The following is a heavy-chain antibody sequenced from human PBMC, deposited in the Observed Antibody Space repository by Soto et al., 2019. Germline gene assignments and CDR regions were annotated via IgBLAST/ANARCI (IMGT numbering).Heavy chain of an antibody. CDR3: ARGDMLGTASYGMAV. D-gene: IGHD5-12*01. J-gene: IGHJ6*02. CDR1: GFTFSIYS. Sequence: EVPLVESGGGLVKPGESLTLSCAASGFTFSIYSMDWVRQAPGKGVEWVSSINSRSVYIYYADSVRGRFTISRANGKYSLYLHMSSLRTADTAVYFCARGDMLGTASYGMAVWGQGRTVTVSS. CDR2: INSRSVYI. V-gene: IGHV3-21*02.